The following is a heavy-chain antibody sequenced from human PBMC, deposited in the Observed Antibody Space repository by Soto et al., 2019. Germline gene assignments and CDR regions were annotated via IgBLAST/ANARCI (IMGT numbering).Heavy chain of an antibody. Sequence: QVQLLESGGGVVQPGRSLRLSCAASGLTFSTYSMHWVRQAPGKALEWVALISFDGGSRYYPDSVEGRFTISRDNSQNTLDLEMNSLRVEDTAVYYCARTHSRGWNTFDNWGPGTLVTVSS. CDR2: ISFDGGSR. D-gene: IGHD6-19*01. V-gene: IGHV3-30*04. CDR1: GLTFSTYS. J-gene: IGHJ4*02. CDR3: ARTHSRGWNTFDN.